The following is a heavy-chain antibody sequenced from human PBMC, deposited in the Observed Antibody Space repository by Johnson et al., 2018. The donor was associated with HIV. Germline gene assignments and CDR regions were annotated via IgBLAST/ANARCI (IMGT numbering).Heavy chain of an antibody. CDR1: GFTFDDYA. CDR2: ISWNSGSI. V-gene: IGHV3-9*01. CDR3: AREDPPGLLRRSGAFDS. J-gene: IGHJ3*02. Sequence: VQLVESGGGLVQPGRSLRLSCAASGFTFDDYAMHCVRQAPGNGLEWVSGISWNSGSIGYADSVKGRFTISRDNSKNTLYLQMNSLRAEDTAVYYCAREDPPGLLRRSGAFDSWGQGTMVTVSS. D-gene: IGHD3-16*01.